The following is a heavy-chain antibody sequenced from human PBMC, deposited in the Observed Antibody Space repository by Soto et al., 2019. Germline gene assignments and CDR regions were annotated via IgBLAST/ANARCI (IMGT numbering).Heavy chain of an antibody. D-gene: IGHD2-15*01. CDR3: AREVANRFDP. CDR1: GGSISSYY. Sequence: SETLSLTCTVSGGSISSYYWSWIRQPPGKGLEWIGYIYYSGSTNYNPSHRSRVTISVDTSKNQFSLKLSSVTAADTAVYYCAREVANRFDPWGQGTLVTVSS. CDR2: IYYSGST. V-gene: IGHV4-59*01. J-gene: IGHJ5*02.